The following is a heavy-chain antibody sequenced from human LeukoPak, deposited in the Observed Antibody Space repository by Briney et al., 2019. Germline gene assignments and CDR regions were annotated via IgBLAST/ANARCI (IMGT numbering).Heavy chain of an antibody. CDR1: GFTFSSYW. CDR3: ARTSSSWSYNWFDP. D-gene: IGHD6-13*01. CDR2: IKQDGSEK. J-gene: IGHJ5*02. V-gene: IGHV3-7*01. Sequence: GGSLRLSCAASGFTFSSYWMSWVRQAPGKGLEWVANIKQDGSEKYYVDSVKGRFTISRDNAKNSLYLQMNSVRAEDTAVYYCARTSSSWSYNWFDPWGQGTLVTVSS.